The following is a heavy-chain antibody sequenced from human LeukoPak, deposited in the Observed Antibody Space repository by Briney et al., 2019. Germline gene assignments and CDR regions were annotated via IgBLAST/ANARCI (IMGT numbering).Heavy chain of an antibody. CDR1: GYTLTSYD. J-gene: IGHJ6*02. CDR3: ARGAGDSSSWLPEWGYYYYGMDV. D-gene: IGHD6-13*01. CDR2: MNPNSGNT. Sequence: ASVKLSCKASGYTLTSYDINWVRQATGQGLEWMGWMNPNSGNTGYAQKFQGRVTMTRNTSISTAYMELGSLRSEDTAVYYCARGAGDSSSWLPEWGYYYYGMDVWGQGTTVTVSS. V-gene: IGHV1-8*01.